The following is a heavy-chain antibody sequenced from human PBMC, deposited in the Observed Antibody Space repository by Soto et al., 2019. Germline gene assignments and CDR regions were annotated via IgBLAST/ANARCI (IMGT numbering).Heavy chain of an antibody. D-gene: IGHD3-10*01. CDR1: GFTFSSYG. V-gene: IGHV3-30*18. CDR2: ISYDGSNK. J-gene: IGHJ6*02. CDR3: AKVTRITMVRGVIKEFNYYYYYGMDV. Sequence: QVQLVESGGGVVQPGRSLRLSCAASGFTFSSYGMHWVRQAPGKGLEWVAVISYDGSNKYYADSVKGRFTISRDNSKNTLYLQMNSLRAEDTAVYYCAKVTRITMVRGVIKEFNYYYYYGMDVWGQGTTVTVSS.